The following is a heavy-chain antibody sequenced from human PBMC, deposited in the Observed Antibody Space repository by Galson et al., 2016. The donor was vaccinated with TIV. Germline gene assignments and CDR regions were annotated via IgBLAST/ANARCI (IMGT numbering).Heavy chain of an antibody. J-gene: IGHJ5*02. CDR2: ISYTGNT. CDR3: ARVERTAIFGVLTVGQLDP. CDR1: GGSISRSNYY. Sequence: ETLSLTCTVSGGSISRSNYYWGWIRQPPGKGLEWIGSISYTGNTYYNPSLKSRVTISVDTSKNQFSLKWTSVTAADTAVYYCARVERTAIFGVLTVGQLDPWGQGTLVTVSS. V-gene: IGHV4-39*07. D-gene: IGHD3-3*01.